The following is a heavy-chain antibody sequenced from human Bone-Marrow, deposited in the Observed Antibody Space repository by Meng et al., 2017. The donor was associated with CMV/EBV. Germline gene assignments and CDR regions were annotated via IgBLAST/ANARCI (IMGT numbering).Heavy chain of an antibody. CDR1: GFTFSSYE. CDR3: AREIDCSSTSCYDYYYGMDV. J-gene: IGHJ6*02. CDR2: ISSSGSTI. Sequence: GESLKISCAASGFTFSSYEMNWVRQAPGKGLEWVSYISSSGSTIYYADSVKGRFTISRDNAKNSLYLQMNSLRAEDTAVYYCAREIDCSSTSCYDYYYGMDVWGQGTTVTVSS. D-gene: IGHD2-2*01. V-gene: IGHV3-48*03.